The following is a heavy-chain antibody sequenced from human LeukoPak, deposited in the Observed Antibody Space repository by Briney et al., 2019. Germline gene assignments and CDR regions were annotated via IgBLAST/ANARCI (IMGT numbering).Heavy chain of an antibody. V-gene: IGHV4-39*07. D-gene: IGHD2-2*01. CDR1: GGSISSSSYY. CDR3: ARAQVVPAAISRFDP. J-gene: IGHJ5*02. Sequence: SETLSLTCTVSGGSISSSSYYWGWIRQPPGKGLEWNGCIYYSGSTYYNPSLKSRVTISVDTSKNQTSLKLSSVTAADTAVYYCARAQVVPAAISRFDPWGQGTLVTVSS. CDR2: IYYSGST.